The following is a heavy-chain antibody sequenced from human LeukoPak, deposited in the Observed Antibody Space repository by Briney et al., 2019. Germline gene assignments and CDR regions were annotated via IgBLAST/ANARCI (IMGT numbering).Heavy chain of an antibody. CDR1: GFTFSNYA. V-gene: IGHV3-23*01. Sequence: GGSLRLSCAASGFTFSNYAMRWVRQAPGKGLEWVSGISGSGDTTYYADSVKGRFTISRDNSKNTLYLQMNSLRAEDTAVYYCAKDQNYYGSGSYLFDYWGQGTLVTVSS. J-gene: IGHJ4*02. CDR3: AKDQNYYGSGSYLFDY. CDR2: ISGSGDTT. D-gene: IGHD3-10*01.